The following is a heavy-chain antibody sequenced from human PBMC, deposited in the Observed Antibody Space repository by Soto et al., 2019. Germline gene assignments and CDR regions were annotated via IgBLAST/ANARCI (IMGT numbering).Heavy chain of an antibody. J-gene: IGHJ4*02. D-gene: IGHD1-26*01. CDR1: GGTFSSYA. Sequence: QVQLVQSGAEVKKPGSSVKVSCKASGGTFSSYAISWVLQAPGQGLEWMGGIIPIFGTANYAQKFQGRVTITADESTSTAYMELSSLRSEDTAVYYCAREGAGSGGSYRDYWGQGTLVTVSS. CDR2: IIPIFGTA. CDR3: AREGAGSGGSYRDY. V-gene: IGHV1-69*12.